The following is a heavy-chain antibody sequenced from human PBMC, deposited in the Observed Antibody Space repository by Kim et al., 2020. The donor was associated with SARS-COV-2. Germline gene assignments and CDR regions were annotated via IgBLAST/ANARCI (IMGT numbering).Heavy chain of an antibody. CDR3: ARDMVVPAAMGGWFDP. Sequence: SETLSLTCAVSGGSISSSNWWSWVRQPPGKGLEWIGEIYHSGSTNYNPSLKSRVTISVDKSKNQFSLKLSSVTAADTAVYYCARDMVVPAAMGGWFDPWGQGTLVTVSS. J-gene: IGHJ5*02. CDR1: GGSISSSNW. V-gene: IGHV4-4*02. D-gene: IGHD2-2*01. CDR2: IYHSGST.